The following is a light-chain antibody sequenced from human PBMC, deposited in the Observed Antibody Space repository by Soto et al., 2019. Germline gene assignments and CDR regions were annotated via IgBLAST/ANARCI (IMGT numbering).Light chain of an antibody. CDR1: SSDVGGYNY. Sequence: QSALTQPASVPGSPGQSITISCTGTSSDVGGYNYVSWYQHHPGKAPKLMIYEVSNRPSGVSNRFSGSKSANTASLTISGLQAEDEADYYCSSYTSSSTVVFGGGTKLTVL. CDR2: EVS. V-gene: IGLV2-14*01. J-gene: IGLJ2*01. CDR3: SSYTSSSTVV.